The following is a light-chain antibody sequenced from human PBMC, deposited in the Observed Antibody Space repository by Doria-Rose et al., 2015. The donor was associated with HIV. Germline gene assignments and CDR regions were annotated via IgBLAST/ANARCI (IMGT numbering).Light chain of an antibody. V-gene: IGKV1-39*01. Sequence: DIRLTQSPSSLSASVGDRVTITCRASQSTGSFLNWYQQKPGKAPKLLIYAASSLQNVVPSRFSGSGSGTDFTLTISSLQPEDFATYFCQQSYSTPLTFGGGTKVDIK. CDR3: QQSYSTPLT. J-gene: IGKJ4*01. CDR2: AAS. CDR1: QSTGSF.